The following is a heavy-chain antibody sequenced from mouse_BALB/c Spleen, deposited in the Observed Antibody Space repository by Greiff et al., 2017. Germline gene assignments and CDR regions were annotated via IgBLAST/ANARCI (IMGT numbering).Heavy chain of an antibody. CDR3: ARGHYYGSSYYFDY. Sequence: VKLMESGAELARPGASVKLSCKASGYTFTSYWMQWVKQRPGQGLEWIGAIYPGDGDTRYTQKFKGKATLTADKSSSTAYMQLSSLASEDSAVYYCARGHYYGSSYYFDYWGQGTTLTVSS. CDR1: GYTFTSYW. V-gene: IGHV1-87*01. CDR2: IYPGDGDT. D-gene: IGHD1-1*01. J-gene: IGHJ2*01.